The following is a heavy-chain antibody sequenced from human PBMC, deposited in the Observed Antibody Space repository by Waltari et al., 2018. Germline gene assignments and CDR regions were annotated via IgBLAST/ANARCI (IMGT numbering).Heavy chain of an antibody. D-gene: IGHD3-3*01. CDR3: TGIFGVVMDAFDI. Sequence: QVQLVQSGAEVKKPGASVKVSCKASGYPFTGYYMHWVRQAPGQGLEWMGRINPNSGGTNYAQKFQGRVTMTRDTSISTAYMELSRLRSDDTAVYYCTGIFGVVMDAFDIWGQGTMVTVSS. CDR1: GYPFTGYY. J-gene: IGHJ3*02. V-gene: IGHV1-2*06. CDR2: INPNSGGT.